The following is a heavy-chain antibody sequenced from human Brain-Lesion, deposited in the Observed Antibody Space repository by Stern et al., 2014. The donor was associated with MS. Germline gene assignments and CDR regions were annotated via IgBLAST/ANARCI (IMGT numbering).Heavy chain of an antibody. CDR1: GGSISSSSYY. CDR2: IYYRGST. J-gene: IGHJ4*02. D-gene: IGHD3-10*01. CDR3: AKLWLGELPESPFGY. Sequence: QVQLVESGPGLAKPSETLSLTCTVSGGSISSSSYYWGWIRQPPGKGLEWIGSIYYRGSTYYNPSLKRRVTISMDTSKNQFSLRLSSVTAADTAVYFCAKLWLGELPESPFGYWGQGTLVTVSS. V-gene: IGHV4-39*01.